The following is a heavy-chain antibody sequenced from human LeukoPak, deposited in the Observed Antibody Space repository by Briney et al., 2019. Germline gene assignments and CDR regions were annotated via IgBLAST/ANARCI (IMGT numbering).Heavy chain of an antibody. Sequence: ASVKVSCKASGYTFTSYGISWVRQAPGQGLEWMGWISAYSGNTNYAQKLQGRVTMTTDTSTSTAYMELRSLRSDDTAVYYCAREPRGAQFGYYYYGMDVWGQGTTVTVSS. J-gene: IGHJ6*02. CDR3: AREPRGAQFGYYYYGMDV. D-gene: IGHD1-26*01. CDR2: ISAYSGNT. CDR1: GYTFTSYG. V-gene: IGHV1-18*01.